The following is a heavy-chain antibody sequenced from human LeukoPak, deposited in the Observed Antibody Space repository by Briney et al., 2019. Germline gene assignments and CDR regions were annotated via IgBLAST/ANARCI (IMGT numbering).Heavy chain of an antibody. CDR3: AREEGGGSYGTCDY. CDR1: GFMFDDYG. Sequence: PGGSLRLSCAASGFMFDDYGMSWVRQAPGKGLEWVSGINWNGGRTGYADSVKGRFTISRDNAKNSLYLQMNSLRAEDTALYYCAREEGGGSYGTCDYWGQGTLVTVSS. D-gene: IGHD1-26*01. V-gene: IGHV3-20*04. J-gene: IGHJ4*02. CDR2: INWNGGRT.